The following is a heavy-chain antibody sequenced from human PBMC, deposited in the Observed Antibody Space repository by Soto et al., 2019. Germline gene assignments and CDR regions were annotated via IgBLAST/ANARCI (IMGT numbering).Heavy chain of an antibody. CDR2: IIPIFGTA. CDR1: RGTFSSYA. D-gene: IGHD3-22*01. V-gene: IGHV1-69*01. J-gene: IGHJ3*02. Sequence: QVQLVQSGAEVKKPGSSVKVSCKASRGTFSSYAISWVRQAPGQGLEWMGGIIPIFGTANYAQKFQGRVTITADESTSTAYMELSSLRSEDTAVYYCARGWDRYDSSGYDAFDIWGQGTMVTVSS. CDR3: ARGWDRYDSSGYDAFDI.